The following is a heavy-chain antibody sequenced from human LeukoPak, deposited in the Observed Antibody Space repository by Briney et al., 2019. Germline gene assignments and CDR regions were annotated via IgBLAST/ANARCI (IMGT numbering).Heavy chain of an antibody. J-gene: IGHJ4*02. V-gene: IGHV3-7*02. CDR1: GFTFRSYW. CDR3: ASFIRRQLVHPDFDY. D-gene: IGHD6-13*01. CDR2: IKQDGSEK. Sequence: GGSLTLPCAASGFTFRSYWMSWVRQAPGKGLEWVANIKQDGSEKYYVDSVKGRFTISRDNAKNSLYLQMNSLRAEDTAVYYCASFIRRQLVHPDFDYWGQGTLVTVSS.